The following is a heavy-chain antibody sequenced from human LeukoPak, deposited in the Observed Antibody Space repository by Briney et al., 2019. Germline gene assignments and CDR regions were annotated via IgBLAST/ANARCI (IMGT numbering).Heavy chain of an antibody. V-gene: IGHV3-33*01. CDR1: GFTFSSYG. D-gene: IGHD4-17*01. CDR2: IWSDGSNK. CDR3: ARDRNGNYGRWGFDY. J-gene: IGHJ4*02. Sequence: PGGSLRLSCAASGFTFSSYGMHGVRQAPGKGLEWVAVIWSDGSNKYYADSVKGRFTITRDNSKNSLYLQMNSLRAEDTAVYYCARDRNGNYGRWGFDYWGQGTLATVSS.